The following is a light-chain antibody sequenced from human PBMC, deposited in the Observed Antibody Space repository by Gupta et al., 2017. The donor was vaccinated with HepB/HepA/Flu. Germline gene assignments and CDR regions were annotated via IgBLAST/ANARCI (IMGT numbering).Light chain of an antibody. J-gene: IGKJ5*01. Sequence: EIVLTPSPATLSLSPGERATLSCSASQSVSSYLAWDQQKPGQAPSLLIYDASNRATGIPARVSGSGSGTDFTLTISSLEPEDFAVDDCQQRSSRPPITFGRGTXLEIK. CDR3: QQRSSRPPIT. V-gene: IGKV3-11*01. CDR1: QSVSSY. CDR2: DAS.